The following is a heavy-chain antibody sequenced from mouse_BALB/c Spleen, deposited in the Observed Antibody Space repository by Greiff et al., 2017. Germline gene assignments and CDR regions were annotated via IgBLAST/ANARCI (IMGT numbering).Heavy chain of an antibody. J-gene: IGHJ4*01. CDR1: GYTFTSYW. Sequence: VQGVESGAELVKPGASVKLSCKTSGYTFTSYWIQWVKQRPGQGLGWIGEIFPGTGTTYYNEKFKGKATLTIDTSSSTAYMQLSSLTSEDSAVYFCARGVYDLYAMDYWGQGTSVTVSS. D-gene: IGHD2-3*01. V-gene: IGHV1S132*01. CDR2: IFPGTGTT. CDR3: ARGVYDLYAMDY.